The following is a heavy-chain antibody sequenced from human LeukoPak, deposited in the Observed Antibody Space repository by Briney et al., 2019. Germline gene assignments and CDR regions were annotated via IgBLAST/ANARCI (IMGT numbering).Heavy chain of an antibody. J-gene: IGHJ4*02. CDR2: IGTIISTT. CDR3: ARTVYDLRGQRLIPGLDY. CDR1: GFTFSSYS. Sequence: GGSLRLSCAASGFTFSSYSMNWVRQAPGKGLEWVSYIGTIISTTYYADSVKGRFTVSRDDAKGSLYLQMSSLRAEDTAVYYCARTVYDLRGQRLIPGLDYWGQGTLVTVSS. V-gene: IGHV3-48*04. D-gene: IGHD6-25*01.